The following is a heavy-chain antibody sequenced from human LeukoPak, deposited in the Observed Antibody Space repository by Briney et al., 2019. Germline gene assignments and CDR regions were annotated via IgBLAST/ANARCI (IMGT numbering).Heavy chain of an antibody. J-gene: IGHJ6*02. CDR1: GDSISSYY. D-gene: IGHD6-6*01. Sequence: SETLSLTCTVSGDSISSYYWSWIRQPPGKGLEWIGFIYSSGNISYNPSLKSRVTLSVDTSKNQFSLKLSSVTAADTAVYYCARLRTSSHPDYYGMDVWGQGTTVTVSS. CDR3: ARLRTSSHPDYYGMDV. CDR2: IYSSGNI. V-gene: IGHV4-59*08.